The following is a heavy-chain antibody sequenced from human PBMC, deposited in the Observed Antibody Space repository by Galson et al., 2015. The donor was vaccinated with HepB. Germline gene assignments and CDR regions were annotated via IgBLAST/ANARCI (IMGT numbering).Heavy chain of an antibody. J-gene: IGHJ4*02. V-gene: IGHV3-30-3*01. CDR2: ISYDGSNK. Sequence: SLRLSCAASGFTFSSYAMHWVRQAPGKGLEWVAVISYDGSNKYYADSVKGRFTISRDNSKNTLYLQMNSLRAEDTAVYYCARARYSYGPPNFDYWGQGTLVTVSS. CDR1: GFTFSSYA. CDR3: ARARYSYGPPNFDY. D-gene: IGHD5-18*01.